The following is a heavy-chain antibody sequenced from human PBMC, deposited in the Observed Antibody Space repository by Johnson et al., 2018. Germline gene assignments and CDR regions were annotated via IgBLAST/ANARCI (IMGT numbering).Heavy chain of an antibody. CDR1: GYTFSDYY. CDR3: ARDETKAVDTSFDV. V-gene: IGHV1-2*02. J-gene: IGHJ4*02. D-gene: IGHD6-13*01. Sequence: QVQLVQSGAEVKKPGASVKVSCKASGYTFSDYYVHWVRQAPGQGLEWMAWIDCNSGDTNYAQKFQGRVTVTRDTSISTAYMELSRLSSDDTAVYYCARDETKAVDTSFDVWGQGTLVTVSA. CDR2: IDCNSGDT.